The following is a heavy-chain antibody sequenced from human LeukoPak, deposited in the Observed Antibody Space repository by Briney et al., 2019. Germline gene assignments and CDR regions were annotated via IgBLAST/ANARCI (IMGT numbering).Heavy chain of an antibody. CDR2: IWYDGSNK. V-gene: IGHV3-33*01. CDR1: GFTFSSYG. J-gene: IGHJ4*02. D-gene: IGHD2-15*01. Sequence: HPGGSLRLSCAASGFTFSSYGMHWVRQAPGEGLEWVAVIWYDGSNKYYADSVKGRFTISRDNSKNTLYLQMNSLRAEDTAVYYCARDILRYCSGGSCYSGYWGQGTLVTVSS. CDR3: ARDILRYCSGGSCYSGY.